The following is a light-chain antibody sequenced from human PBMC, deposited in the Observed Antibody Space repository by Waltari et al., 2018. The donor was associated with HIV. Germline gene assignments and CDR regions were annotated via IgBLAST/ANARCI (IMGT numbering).Light chain of an antibody. CDR2: DAS. J-gene: IGKJ5*01. V-gene: IGKV1D-13*01. CDR1: QAISTS. Sequence: PQSPSSLSASLEDRVTLTCRASQAISTSLAWYQQKTGSPPKLLIPDASSLDRGVPSRFSGGGSETHFTLTINGLRAEDFATYYCQQYKNFPITFGQGTRLEIK. CDR3: QQYKNFPIT.